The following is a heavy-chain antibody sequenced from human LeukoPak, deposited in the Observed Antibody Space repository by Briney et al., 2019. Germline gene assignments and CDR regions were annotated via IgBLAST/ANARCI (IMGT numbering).Heavy chain of an antibody. CDR2: INAGNGNT. Sequence: ASVKVSCKASGYTFTSYAMHWVRQAPGQRLEWMGWINAGNGNTKYSQKFQGRVTITRDTSASTAYMELSSLRSEDTAVYYCARISSSWYYFDYWGQGTPVTVSS. D-gene: IGHD6-13*01. CDR3: ARISSSWYYFDY. J-gene: IGHJ4*02. CDR1: GYTFTSYA. V-gene: IGHV1-3*01.